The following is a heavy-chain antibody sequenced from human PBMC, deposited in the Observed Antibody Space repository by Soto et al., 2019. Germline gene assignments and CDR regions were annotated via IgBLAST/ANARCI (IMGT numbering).Heavy chain of an antibody. V-gene: IGHV3-23*01. CDR1: GFTFSTHD. CDR2: MSTSGGT. CDR3: AKGLDTGLYFFDQ. J-gene: IGHJ4*02. D-gene: IGHD1-1*01. Sequence: LRLSCAASGFTFSTHDMSWVRQAPGKGLEWVSTMSTSGGTYYADSVKGRFTISRDNSKNTVFLQMNSLRAEDTAVYYCAKGLDTGLYFFDQWGQGTLVTVSS.